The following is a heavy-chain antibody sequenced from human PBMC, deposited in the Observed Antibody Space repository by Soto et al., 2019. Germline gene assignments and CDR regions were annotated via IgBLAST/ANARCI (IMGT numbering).Heavy chain of an antibody. CDR2: IKNDGSEK. CDR3: ASQSGVGSSEY. V-gene: IGHV3-7*05. CDR1: GFTFSTYW. D-gene: IGHD2-15*01. J-gene: IGHJ4*02. Sequence: PGGSLRLSCAAAGFTFSTYWMGWVRQAPGKRLEWVANIKNDGSEKYSADSVKGRLSISRDNAKNSLYLQMNSLRAEDTAVYYCASQSGVGSSEYWGQGTLVTVSS.